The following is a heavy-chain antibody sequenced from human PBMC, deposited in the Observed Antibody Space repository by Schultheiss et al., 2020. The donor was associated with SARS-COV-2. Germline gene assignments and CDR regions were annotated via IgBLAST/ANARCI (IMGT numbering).Heavy chain of an antibody. CDR1: GFTFSSYA. CDR2: ISSNGGST. V-gene: IGHV3-64*04. CDR3: ARERLGRGVNFDY. J-gene: IGHJ4*02. Sequence: GGSLRLSCAASGFTFSSYAMHWVRQAPGKGLEYVSAISSNGGSTYYADSVKGRFNISRDNAKNTVFLQMNILAVEDTAVYYCARERLGRGVNFDYWGQGTLVTVSS. D-gene: IGHD2-8*01.